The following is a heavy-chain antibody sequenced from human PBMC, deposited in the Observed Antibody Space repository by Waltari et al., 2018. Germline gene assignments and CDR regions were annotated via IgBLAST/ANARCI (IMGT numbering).Heavy chain of an antibody. CDR2: IYYSGST. CDR3: AKVYGDYGGWFDY. Sequence: QLQLQESGPGLVKPSETLSLTCTVSGGSISSSSYYWGWIRQPPGKGLEWIGSIYYSGSTYYNPSLKSRVTISVDTSKNQFSLKLSSVTAADTAVYYCAKVYGDYGGWFDYWGQGTLVTVSS. D-gene: IGHD4-17*01. J-gene: IGHJ4*02. CDR1: GGSISSSSYY. V-gene: IGHV4-39*07.